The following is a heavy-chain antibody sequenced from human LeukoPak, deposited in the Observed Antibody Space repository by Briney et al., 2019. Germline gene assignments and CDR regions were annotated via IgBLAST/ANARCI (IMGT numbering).Heavy chain of an antibody. Sequence: SVKVSCKAAGGTFISYAISWVRQAPGQGLEWMGRIIPIFGTANYAQKFQGRVTITTDESTSTAYMELSSLRSEDTAVYYCAGPGIDYDSSGYYSPDAFDIWGQGTMVTVSS. CDR3: AGPGIDYDSSGYYSPDAFDI. CDR1: GGTFISYA. V-gene: IGHV1-69*05. CDR2: IIPIFGTA. D-gene: IGHD3-22*01. J-gene: IGHJ3*02.